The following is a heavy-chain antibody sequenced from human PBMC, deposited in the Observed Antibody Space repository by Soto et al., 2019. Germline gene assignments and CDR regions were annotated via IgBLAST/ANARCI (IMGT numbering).Heavy chain of an antibody. CDR1: GFTFSSYS. D-gene: IGHD3-10*01. Sequence: GGSLRLSCAASGFTFSSYSMNWVRQAPGKGLEWVSSISSSSSYIYYADSVKGRFTISRDNAKNSLYLQMNSLRAEDTAVYYCARGYGSGSYGDAFDIWGQGTMVTVSS. CDR2: ISSSSSYI. J-gene: IGHJ3*02. V-gene: IGHV3-21*01. CDR3: ARGYGSGSYGDAFDI.